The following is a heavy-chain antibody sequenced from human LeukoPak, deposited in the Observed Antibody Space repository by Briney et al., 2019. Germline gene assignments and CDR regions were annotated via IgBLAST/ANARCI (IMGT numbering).Heavy chain of an antibody. V-gene: IGHV4-61*02. CDR3: ASDGSGSYDYYYYMDV. CDR2: MYTSGST. CDR1: GGSISSGSYY. Sequence: SETLSLTCTVSGGSISSGSYYWRWIRQPAGKGLVWIVRMYTSGSTSYNPSLTSRVNISVDPSKRQFSLKLGSVTAADTAVYYCASDGSGSYDYYYYMDVWGKGTTVTVSS. J-gene: IGHJ6*03. D-gene: IGHD3-10*01.